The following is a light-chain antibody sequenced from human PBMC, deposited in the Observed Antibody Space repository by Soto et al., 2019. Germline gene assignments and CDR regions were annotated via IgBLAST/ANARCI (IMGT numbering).Light chain of an antibody. CDR1: SSDVGGYNY. J-gene: IGLJ1*01. V-gene: IGLV2-14*01. CDR2: EVS. CDR3: SSYTTSRTFV. Sequence: QSVVTQPASVSGSPGQSITISCTGTSSDVGGYNYVSWYQQHPGKVPKLMIFEVSNRPSGVSNRFSGSKSGNTASLTISGLQAEDEADYYCSSYTTSRTFVFGPGTKVTAL.